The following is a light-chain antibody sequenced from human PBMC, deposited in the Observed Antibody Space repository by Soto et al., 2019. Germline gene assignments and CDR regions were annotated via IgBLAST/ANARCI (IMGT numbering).Light chain of an antibody. CDR1: QSISSY. CDR3: QQYNNWPPWT. V-gene: IGKV3-11*01. J-gene: IGKJ1*01. CDR2: DAS. Sequence: EIVLTQSPATLSLSPGERATLSCRASQSISSYLAWYQQKPGQAPRLLIYDASNRATGIPVRFSGSGSGTEFTLTISSLQSEDFAVYYCQQYNNWPPWTFGQGTKVDI.